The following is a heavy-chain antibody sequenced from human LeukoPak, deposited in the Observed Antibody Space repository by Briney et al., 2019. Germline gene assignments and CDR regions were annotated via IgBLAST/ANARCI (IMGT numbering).Heavy chain of an antibody. Sequence: PSETLSLTCTVSGGSISSSSYYWGWIRQPPGKGLEWIGSIYYSGSTYYNPSLKSRVTISVDTSKNQFSLRLSYVTAADTAMYYCAGAKSPPYYYGMDVWGQGTTVTVSS. CDR2: IYYSGST. J-gene: IGHJ6*02. CDR3: AGAKSPPYYYGMDV. CDR1: GGSISSSSYY. V-gene: IGHV4-39*07.